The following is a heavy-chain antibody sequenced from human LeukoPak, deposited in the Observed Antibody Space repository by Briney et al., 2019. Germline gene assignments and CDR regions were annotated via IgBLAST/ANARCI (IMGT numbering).Heavy chain of an antibody. V-gene: IGHV3-21*01. D-gene: IGHD2-2*02. CDR3: AISSPHCSSTSCYNDAFDI. CDR1: GFTFSSYS. J-gene: IGHJ3*02. CDR2: ISSSSSYI. Sequence: PGGSLRLSCAASGFTFSSYSMNWVRQAPGKGLEWGSSISSSSSYIYYADSVKGRFTISRDNAKNSLYLQMNSLRAEDTAVYYCAISSPHCSSTSCYNDAFDIWGQGTMVTVSS.